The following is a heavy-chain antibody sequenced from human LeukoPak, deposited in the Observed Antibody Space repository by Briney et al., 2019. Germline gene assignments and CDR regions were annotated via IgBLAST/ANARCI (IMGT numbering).Heavy chain of an antibody. V-gene: IGHV3-73*01. CDR2: IRSKANSYAT. J-gene: IGHJ6*02. Sequence: TGGSLRLSCAASGFTFSGSAMHWVRQASGKGLEWVGRIRSKANSYATAYAASVKGRFTISRDDSKNTAYLQMNSLKTEDTAVYYCTRRKEPYYDILIKQATYYYYGMDVWGQGTTVTVSS. D-gene: IGHD3-9*01. CDR1: GFTFSGSA. CDR3: TRRKEPYYDILIKQATYYYYGMDV.